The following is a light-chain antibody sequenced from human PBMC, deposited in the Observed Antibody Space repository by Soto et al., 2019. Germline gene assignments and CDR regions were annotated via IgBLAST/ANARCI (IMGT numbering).Light chain of an antibody. CDR3: QEYNSYSGT. Sequence: IQMTQYPSTLSASVGESVTITCRASQSISSWLAWYQQKPGKAPKLLIYDASRLESGVPSRFGGSGSGTEFTLSISSLQPDDFAIYYCQEYNSYSGTFGPGTKVDI. CDR2: DAS. CDR1: QSISSW. J-gene: IGKJ1*01. V-gene: IGKV1-5*01.